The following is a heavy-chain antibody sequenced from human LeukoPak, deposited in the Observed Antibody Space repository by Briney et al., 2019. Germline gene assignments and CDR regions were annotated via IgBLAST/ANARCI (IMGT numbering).Heavy chain of an antibody. Sequence: GASVKVSCKASGYIFTGYYMHWVRQAPGQGLEWMGWINPNSGDTNYAQKLQGRVTMTTDTSTSTAYMELRSLRSDDTAVYYCATLTEYYYDSSGYPEYFQHWGQGTLVTVSS. CDR3: ATLTEYYYDSSGYPEYFQH. D-gene: IGHD3-22*01. V-gene: IGHV1-2*02. CDR2: INPNSGDT. J-gene: IGHJ1*01. CDR1: GYIFTGYY.